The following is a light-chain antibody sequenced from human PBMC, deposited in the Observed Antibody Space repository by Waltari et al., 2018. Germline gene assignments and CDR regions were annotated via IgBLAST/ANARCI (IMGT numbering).Light chain of an antibody. Sequence: DIVMTQSPLSLSVTPGEPASISCRSSRSLPQLPNNSGFYLDWYLQKPGQSPQLLIFMASNRAAGVPDKFSGSGSGTHFTLEISRVEAEDVGVYYCMQALQSPFDFGQGTRLEIK. CDR1: RSLPQLPNNSGFY. J-gene: IGKJ5*01. CDR3: MQALQSPFD. V-gene: IGKV2-28*01. CDR2: MAS.